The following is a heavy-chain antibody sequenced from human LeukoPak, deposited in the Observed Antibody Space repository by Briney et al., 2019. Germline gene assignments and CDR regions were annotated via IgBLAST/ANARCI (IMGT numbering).Heavy chain of an antibody. V-gene: IGHV1-3*03. CDR1: GYTFTSYA. D-gene: IGHD2-15*01. J-gene: IGHJ4*02. Sequence: ASVKVSCKASGYTFTSYAMHWVRQAPGQRLEWMGWINAGNGNTKYSQEFQGRVTMTRDTSTSTVYMELSSLRSEDTAVYYCARDSGFSEFDYWGQGTLVTVSS. CDR2: INAGNGNT. CDR3: ARDSGFSEFDY.